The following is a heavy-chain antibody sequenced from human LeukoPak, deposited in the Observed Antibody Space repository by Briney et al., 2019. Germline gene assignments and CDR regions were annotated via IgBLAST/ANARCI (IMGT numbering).Heavy chain of an antibody. V-gene: IGHV3-15*01. CDR3: TTEGLLWFGELLRKFDY. CDR2: IKSKTDGGTT. CDR1: GFTFSNYA. J-gene: IGHJ4*02. D-gene: IGHD3-10*01. Sequence: GGSLRLSCAASGFTFSNYAMTWVRQAPGKGLEWVGRIKSKTDGGTTDYAAPVKGRFTISRDDSKNTLYLQMNSLKTEDTAVYYCTTEGLLWFGELLRKFDYWGQGTLVTVSS.